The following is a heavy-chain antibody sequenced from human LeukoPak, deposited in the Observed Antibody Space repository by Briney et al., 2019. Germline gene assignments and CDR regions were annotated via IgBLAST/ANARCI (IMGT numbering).Heavy chain of an antibody. CDR1: GGSISSYY. D-gene: IGHD2-2*02. CDR2: IYTSGST. CDR3: ARDMDVVVPAAIGYWFDP. Sequence: PSETLSLTCTVSGGSISSYYWSWIRQPAGKGLEWIGRIYTSGSTNYNPSLKSRVTMSVDTSKNQFSLKLSPVTAADTAVYYCARDMDVVVPAAIGYWFDPWGQGTLVTVSS. V-gene: IGHV4-4*07. J-gene: IGHJ5*02.